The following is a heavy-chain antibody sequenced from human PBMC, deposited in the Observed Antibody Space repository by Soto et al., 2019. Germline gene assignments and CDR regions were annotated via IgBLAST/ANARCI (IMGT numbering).Heavy chain of an antibody. CDR3: AREDLYCSGGSCKQPNHYYYYMDV. V-gene: IGHV1-69*04. J-gene: IGHJ6*03. CDR2: IIPILGIA. CDR1: GGTFSSYT. D-gene: IGHD2-15*01. Sequence: GASVKVSCKASGGTFSSYTISWVRQAPGQGLEWMGRIIPILGIANYAQKFQGRVTITADKSTSTAYMELSSLRSEDTAVYYCAREDLYCSGGSCKQPNHYYYYMDVWGKGTTVTVSS.